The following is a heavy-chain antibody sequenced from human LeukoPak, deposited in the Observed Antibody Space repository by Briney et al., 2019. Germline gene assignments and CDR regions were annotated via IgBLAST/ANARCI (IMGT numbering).Heavy chain of an antibody. Sequence: EPGGSLRLSCAGPGFTLSTYWIHWGRQAPGQGLVWVSGISGDKSHTAYADSVKGRFTISRDNPKNTLHLQMNSLRHEDTAVYYCATGTFYATSGYFPSWGQGTLVTVSS. CDR1: GFTLSTYW. CDR3: ATGTFYATSGYFPS. CDR2: ISGDKSHT. D-gene: IGHD3-22*01. V-gene: IGHV3-74*01. J-gene: IGHJ5*02.